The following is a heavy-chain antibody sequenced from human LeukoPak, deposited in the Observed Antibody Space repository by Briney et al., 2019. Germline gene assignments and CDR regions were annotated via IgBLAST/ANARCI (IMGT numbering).Heavy chain of an antibody. V-gene: IGHV3-11*04. CDR3: ARFIAAPYYFDY. J-gene: IGHJ4*02. CDR1: GFTFSDNY. Sequence: GGSLRLSCAASGFTFSDNYMTWVRQAPGKGLEWVSAISGSGGSTYYADSVKGRFTISRDNAKNSLYLQMNSLRAEDTAVYYCARFIAAPYYFDYWGRGTLVTVSS. CDR2: ISGSGGST. D-gene: IGHD6-13*01.